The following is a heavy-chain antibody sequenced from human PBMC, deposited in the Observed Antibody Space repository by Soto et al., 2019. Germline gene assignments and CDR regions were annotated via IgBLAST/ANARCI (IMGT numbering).Heavy chain of an antibody. CDR3: ARLRIATNNYKWFDP. V-gene: IGHV4-31*03. D-gene: IGHD2-21*01. CDR2: IYVTGAV. CDR1: GAALNSGNYY. J-gene: IGHJ5*02. Sequence: SETLSLTCIVSGAALNSGNYYWIWIRHVPGKGLEWIGHIYVTGAVDYNPSLRDRITISQDTSERQFSLNLRLVTAADTAVYYCARLRIATNNYKWFDPWGQGTLVTVSS.